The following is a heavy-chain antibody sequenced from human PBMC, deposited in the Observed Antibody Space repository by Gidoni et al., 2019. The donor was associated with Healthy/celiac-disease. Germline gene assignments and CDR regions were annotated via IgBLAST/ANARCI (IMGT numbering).Heavy chain of an antibody. CDR3: AREGETPSFDY. CDR1: GFNFSNYA. J-gene: IGHJ4*02. V-gene: IGHV3-30*04. CDR2: ISYDGSNK. Sequence: QVQLVESGGGVVQPGRALRLSCAASGFNFSNYAMHWGRQAPGKWLAWVEVISYDGSNKYYADSGKGRFTISRDNSKNTRYVKMNSLRIEDTAVYYCAREGETPSFDYWGQGTLFTVCS.